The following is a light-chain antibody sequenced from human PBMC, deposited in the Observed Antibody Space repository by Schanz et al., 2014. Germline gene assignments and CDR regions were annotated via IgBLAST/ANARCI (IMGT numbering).Light chain of an antibody. CDR3: QQYNDWPLT. CDR1: QSVSSN. Sequence: EIVMTQSPATLSVSPGERVTLSCRASQSVSSNLAWYQQKPGQAPRLLIYGASSRATGIPDRFSGSGSGTDFTLTISNLQSEDFAVYYCQQYNDWPLTFGGGTKVEIK. J-gene: IGKJ4*01. CDR2: GAS. V-gene: IGKV3D-15*01.